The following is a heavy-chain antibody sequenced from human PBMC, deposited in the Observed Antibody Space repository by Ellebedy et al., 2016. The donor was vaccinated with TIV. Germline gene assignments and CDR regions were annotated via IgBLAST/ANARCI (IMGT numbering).Heavy chain of an antibody. CDR3: ARDFAAGSYYTGL. CDR1: GFSFSGYS. CDR2: ISSDGRQR. J-gene: IGHJ4*02. Sequence: PGGSLRLSCAASGFSFSGYSIHWVRQAPVKGLPWVAAISSDGRQRYYADSVKGRFNISRDNSQNSLYLHMNNLRPEDTAVYFCARDFAAGSYYTGLWGQGTLVTVSS. V-gene: IGHV3-30*04. D-gene: IGHD3-10*01.